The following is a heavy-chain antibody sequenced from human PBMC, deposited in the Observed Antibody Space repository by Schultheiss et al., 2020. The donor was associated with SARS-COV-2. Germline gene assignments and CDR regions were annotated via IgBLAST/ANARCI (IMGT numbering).Heavy chain of an antibody. Sequence: SETLSLTCAVYGGSFSSYYWSWIRQPPGKGLEWIGYIYYSGSTNYNPSLKSRVTMSVDTSKNQFSLKLSSVTAADTAVYYCARADANYYDSSGAIDYWGQGTLVTVSS. V-gene: IGHV4-59*12. CDR3: ARADANYYDSSGAIDY. CDR2: IYYSGST. CDR1: GGSFSSYY. J-gene: IGHJ4*02. D-gene: IGHD3-22*01.